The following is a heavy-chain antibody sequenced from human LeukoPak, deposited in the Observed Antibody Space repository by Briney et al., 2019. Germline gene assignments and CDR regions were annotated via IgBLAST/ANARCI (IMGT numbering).Heavy chain of an antibody. D-gene: IGHD3-16*02. CDR2: IYYSGSS. CDR1: GGSISSTNSY. J-gene: IGHJ4*02. CDR3: ARRLLPDSLGGTSRYRGYFDY. Sequence: SETLFLTCTVSGGSISSTNSYWGWIRQPPGKRLEWIGSIYYSGSSYYNPSLQSRVTISVDTSKNQFSLNLTSVTAADTAIYYCARRLLPDSLGGTSRYRGYFDYWGQGTLVTVSS. V-gene: IGHV4-39*01.